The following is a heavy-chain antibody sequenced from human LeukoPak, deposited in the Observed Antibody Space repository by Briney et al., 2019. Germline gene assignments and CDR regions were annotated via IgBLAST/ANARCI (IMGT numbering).Heavy chain of an antibody. Sequence: GGSLRLSCAASGFTFSSYAMSWVRQAPGKGLEWVSAISRSGGSTYYADSVKGRFTISRDNSKNTLYLQMNSLRAEDTAVYYCVTGLGRTDHDYWGQGTLVTVSS. D-gene: IGHD1/OR15-1a*01. CDR3: VTGLGRTDHDY. J-gene: IGHJ4*02. CDR2: ISRSGGST. CDR1: GFTFSSYA. V-gene: IGHV3-23*01.